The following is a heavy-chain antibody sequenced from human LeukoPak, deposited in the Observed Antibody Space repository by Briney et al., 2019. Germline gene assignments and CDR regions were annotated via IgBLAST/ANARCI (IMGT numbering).Heavy chain of an antibody. J-gene: IGHJ5*02. CDR3: ARDYYGSGSYYP. Sequence: GASVKVSCKASGYTFTSYGISWVRQAPGQGLEWMGWISAYNGNTNYAQKFQGRVTITRNTSISTAYMELSSLRSEDTAVYYCARDYYGSGSYYPWGQGTLVTVSS. CDR1: GYTFTSYG. CDR2: ISAYNGNT. D-gene: IGHD3-10*01. V-gene: IGHV1-18*01.